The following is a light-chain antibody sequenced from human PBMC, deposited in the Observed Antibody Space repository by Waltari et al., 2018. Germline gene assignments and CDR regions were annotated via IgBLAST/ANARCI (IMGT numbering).Light chain of an antibody. V-gene: IGLV1-40*01. CDR3: QSYDTSLMTVV. J-gene: IGLJ3*02. Sequence: QSVLTPPPSVSGAPGQRVPIPCTGSGSNIRAGSDVHRYQQLPRAAPKLLIYGSTSRPLGVPDRFFGSTSGTSASLAITGLQAEDEADYYCQSYDTSLMTVVFGGGTKLTVL. CDR1: GSNIRAGSD. CDR2: GST.